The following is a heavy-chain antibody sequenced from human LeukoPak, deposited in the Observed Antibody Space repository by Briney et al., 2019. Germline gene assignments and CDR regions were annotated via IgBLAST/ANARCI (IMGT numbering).Heavy chain of an antibody. J-gene: IGHJ4*02. CDR1: GFTFGDYS. CDR3: ARDSSTTFDY. V-gene: IGHV4-30-4*08. Sequence: LRLSCTTSGFTFGDYSMTWIRQPPGKGLEWIGYIYYSGSTYYNPSLKSRVTISVDTSKNQFSLKLSSVTAADTAVYYCARDSSTTFDYWGQGTLVTVSS. CDR2: IYYSGST. D-gene: IGHD1-26*01.